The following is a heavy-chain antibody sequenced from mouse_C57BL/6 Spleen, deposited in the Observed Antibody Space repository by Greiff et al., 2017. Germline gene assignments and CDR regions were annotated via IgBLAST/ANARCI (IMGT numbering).Heavy chain of an antibody. CDR3: YDYDGWAMDY. CDR2: ISTYYGDA. D-gene: IGHD2-4*01. V-gene: IGHV1-67*01. J-gene: IGHJ4*01. Sequence: VKLMESGPELVRPGVSVKISCKGSGYTFTDYAMHWVKQSHAKSLEWIGVISTYYGDASYNQKFKDKATMTVDKSSSTAYMELARLTSEDSAVYYWYDYDGWAMDYWGQGTSVTVSS. CDR1: GYTFTDYA.